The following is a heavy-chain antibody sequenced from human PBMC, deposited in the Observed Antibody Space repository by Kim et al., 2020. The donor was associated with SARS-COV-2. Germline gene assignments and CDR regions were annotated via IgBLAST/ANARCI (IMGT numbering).Heavy chain of an antibody. Sequence: ASVKVSCKASGYTFTSYGISWVRQAPGQGLEWMGWISAYNGNTNYAQELQGRVTMTTDTSTSTAYMELRSLRSDDTAVYYCARDAHQGGSYYHWFDPWGQGTLVTVSA. D-gene: IGHD1-26*01. V-gene: IGHV1-18*01. J-gene: IGHJ5*02. CDR1: GYTFTSYG. CDR2: ISAYNGNT. CDR3: ARDAHQGGSYYHWFDP.